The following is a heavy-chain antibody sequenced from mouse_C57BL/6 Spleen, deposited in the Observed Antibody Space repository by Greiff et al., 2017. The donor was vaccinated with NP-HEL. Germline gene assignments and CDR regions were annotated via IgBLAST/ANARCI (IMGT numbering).Heavy chain of an antibody. D-gene: IGHD3-1*01. V-gene: IGHV5-4*01. Sequence: EVQRVESGGGLVKPGGSLKLSCAASGFTFSSYAMSWVRQTPEKRLEWVATISDGGSYTYYPDNVKGRFTISRDNAKNNLYLQMSHLKSEDTAMYYCARDRGTEYYFDYWGQGTTLTVSS. J-gene: IGHJ2*01. CDR1: GFTFSSYA. CDR3: ARDRGTEYYFDY. CDR2: ISDGGSYT.